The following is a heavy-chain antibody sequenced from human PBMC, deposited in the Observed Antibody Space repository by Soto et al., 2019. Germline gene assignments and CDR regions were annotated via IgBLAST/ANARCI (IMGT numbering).Heavy chain of an antibody. CDR3: AKDPLQQWLAYYFDY. V-gene: IGHV3-23*01. D-gene: IGHD6-19*01. CDR1: GFTFSSYA. CDR2: ISGSGGST. Sequence: PGGSLRLSCAASGFTFSSYAMSWVRQAPGKGLEWVSAISGSGGSTYYADSVKGRFTISRDNSKNTLYLQMNSLRAEDTAVYYCAKDPLQQWLAYYFDYWGQGTLVTVSS. J-gene: IGHJ4*02.